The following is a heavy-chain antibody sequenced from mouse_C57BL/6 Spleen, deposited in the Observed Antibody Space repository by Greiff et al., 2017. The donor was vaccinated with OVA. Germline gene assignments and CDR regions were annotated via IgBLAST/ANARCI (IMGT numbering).Heavy chain of an antibody. CDR1: GFTFSDYG. CDR3: ARQGGSSYYAMDG. Sequence: EVKLVESGGGLVQPGGSLKLSCAASGFTFSDYGMAWVRQAPRKGPVWVAFISNLAYSIYYADTVTGRFTISRGNAKNTLYLEMSSLRSEDTAMYYCARQGGSSYYAMDGWGQGTSVTVSS. D-gene: IGHD6-1*01. V-gene: IGHV5-15*01. J-gene: IGHJ4*01. CDR2: ISNLAYSI.